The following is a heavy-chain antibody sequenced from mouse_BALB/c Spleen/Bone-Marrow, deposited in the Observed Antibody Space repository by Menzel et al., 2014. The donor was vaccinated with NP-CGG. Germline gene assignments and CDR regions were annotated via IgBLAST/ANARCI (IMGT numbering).Heavy chain of an antibody. CDR2: IDPSDSYT. CDR3: ARDSITTVVATDY. Sequence: VQLVESGAELVKPGASEKLSCKASGYTFTSYWMHWVKQRPGQGLEWIGEIDPSDSYTNYNQKFKGKATLTVDKSSSTAYMQLSSLTSEDSAVYYCARDSITTVVATDYWGQGTTLTVSS. D-gene: IGHD1-1*01. V-gene: IGHV1-69*02. J-gene: IGHJ2*01. CDR1: GYTFTSYW.